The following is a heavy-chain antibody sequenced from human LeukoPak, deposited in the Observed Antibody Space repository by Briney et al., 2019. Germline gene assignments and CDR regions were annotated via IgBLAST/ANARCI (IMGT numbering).Heavy chain of an antibody. CDR3: ARDRYGDYVNAFDI. D-gene: IGHD4-17*01. CDR2: ISYDGSNK. CDR1: GFTFSSYG. J-gene: IGHJ3*02. V-gene: IGHV3-30*03. Sequence: GGSLRLSCAASGFTFSSYGMHWVRQAPGKGLEWVAVISYDGSNKYYADSVKGRFTISRDNSKNTLYLQMNSLRAEDTAVYYCARDRYGDYVNAFDIWGQGTMVTVSS.